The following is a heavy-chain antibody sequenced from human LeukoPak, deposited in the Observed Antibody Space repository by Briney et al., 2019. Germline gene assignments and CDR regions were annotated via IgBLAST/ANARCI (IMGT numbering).Heavy chain of an antibody. Sequence: ASVKVSCKASGYTFTSYGISWVRQAPGQGLEWMGWISAYNGNTNYAQKLQGRVTMTTDASTSTAYMELRSLRSDDTAVYYCARGNYDSSGYYSPEYFQHWGQGTLVTVSS. CDR2: ISAYNGNT. J-gene: IGHJ1*01. CDR1: GYTFTSYG. V-gene: IGHV1-18*01. CDR3: ARGNYDSSGYYSPEYFQH. D-gene: IGHD3-22*01.